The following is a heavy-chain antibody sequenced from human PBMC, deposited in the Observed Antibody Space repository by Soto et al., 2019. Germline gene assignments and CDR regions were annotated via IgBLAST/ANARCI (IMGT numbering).Heavy chain of an antibody. V-gene: IGHV3-21*01. CDR2: ISSSSSYI. CDR3: VRNPAPSSGWYSTFDY. J-gene: IGHJ4*02. D-gene: IGHD6-19*01. Sequence: GGSLRLSCAASGFTYSSYSMNWVRQAPGKGLEWVSSISSSSSYIYYADSVKGRFTISRDNAKNSLYLQMNSLRAEDTAVYYCVRNPAPSSGWYSTFDYWGQGTLVTVSS. CDR1: GFTYSSYS.